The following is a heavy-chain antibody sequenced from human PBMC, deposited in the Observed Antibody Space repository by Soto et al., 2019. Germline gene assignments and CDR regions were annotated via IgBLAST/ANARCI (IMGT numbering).Heavy chain of an antibody. CDR2: IYYSGST. D-gene: IGHD1-1*01. V-gene: IGHV4-31*03. J-gene: IGHJ4*02. CDR3: ARGRTGTDGGYYFDY. Sequence: SETLSLTCTVSGGSISSGGYYWSWIRQHPGKGLEWIGYIYYSGSTYYNPSLKSRVTISVDTSKNQFSLKLSSVTAADTAVYYCARGRTGTDGGYYFDYWGQGTLVTVS. CDR1: GGSISSGGYY.